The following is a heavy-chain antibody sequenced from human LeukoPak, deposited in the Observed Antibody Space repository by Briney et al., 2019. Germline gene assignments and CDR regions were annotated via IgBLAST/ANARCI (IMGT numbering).Heavy chain of an antibody. V-gene: IGHV4-34*01. Sequence: SETLSLTCAVYGGSFSGYYWSWIRQPPGKGLEWIGEINHSGSTNYNPSLKSRVTISVDTSKNQSSLKLSSVTAADTAVYYCARGPRCSGGSCYFVYWGQGTLVTVSS. D-gene: IGHD2-15*01. CDR1: GGSFSGYY. CDR3: ARGPRCSGGSCYFVY. J-gene: IGHJ4*02. CDR2: INHSGST.